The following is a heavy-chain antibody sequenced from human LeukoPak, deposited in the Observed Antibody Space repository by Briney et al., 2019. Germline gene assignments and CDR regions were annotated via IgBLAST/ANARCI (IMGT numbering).Heavy chain of an antibody. CDR1: GYTFTGYY. J-gene: IGHJ4*02. V-gene: IGHV1-8*02. D-gene: IGHD2-15*01. Sequence: ASVKVSCKASGYTFTGYYMHWVRQAPGQGLEWMGWMNPNSGNTGYAQKFQGRVTMTRNTSISTAYMELSSLRSEDTAVYYCASGYSPIWGQGTLVTVSS. CDR3: ASGYSPI. CDR2: MNPNSGNT.